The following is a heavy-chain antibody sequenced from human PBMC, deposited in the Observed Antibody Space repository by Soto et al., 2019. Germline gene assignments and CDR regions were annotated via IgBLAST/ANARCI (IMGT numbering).Heavy chain of an antibody. V-gene: IGHV3-23*01. CDR3: AKCSTSWRGGQFDY. D-gene: IGHD2-2*01. CDR2: VSSSGGST. Sequence: EVQLLESGGGLVQPGGSLRLSCAASGFTFSSYAMSWVRQAPGKGLEWVLAVSSSGGSTYYADSVKGRFTISRDNSKNARYLQMNSLRAEDTAVYYCAKCSTSWRGGQFDYWGQGTLVTVSS. J-gene: IGHJ4*02. CDR1: GFTFSSYA.